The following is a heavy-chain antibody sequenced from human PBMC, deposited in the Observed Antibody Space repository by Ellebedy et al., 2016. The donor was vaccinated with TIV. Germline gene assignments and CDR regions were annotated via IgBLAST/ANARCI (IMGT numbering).Heavy chain of an antibody. J-gene: IGHJ4*02. D-gene: IGHD5-18*01. CDR1: GFTFSSYG. Sequence: GGSLRLSCAASGFTFSSYGMHWVRQAPGKGLEWVAVIWYDGSNKYYADSVKGRFTISRDNSKNTLYLQMNSLRAEDTAVYYCARDSFYLDTAMVLDYWGQGTLVTVSS. CDR3: ARDSFYLDTAMVLDY. V-gene: IGHV3-33*01. CDR2: IWYDGSNK.